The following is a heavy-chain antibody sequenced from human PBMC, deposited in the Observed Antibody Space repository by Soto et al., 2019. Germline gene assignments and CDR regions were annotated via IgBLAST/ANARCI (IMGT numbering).Heavy chain of an antibody. J-gene: IGHJ4*02. D-gene: IGHD1-7*01. CDR3: ARALTGTAPGY. CDR2: INPNSACT. CDR1: GYTFTGYY. Sequence: ASLKVSYKAPGYTFTGYYMYWVQQTPGQVLEWIGRINPNSACTNYAQKLQGRVTMTRDTSISTAYMELSRLRSDHTAEYYCARALTGTAPGYWGQGTLVNVSS. V-gene: IGHV1-2*06.